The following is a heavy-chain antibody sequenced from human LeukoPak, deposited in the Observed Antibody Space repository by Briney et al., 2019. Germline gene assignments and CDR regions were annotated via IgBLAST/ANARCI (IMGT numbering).Heavy chain of an antibody. Sequence: ASLKVSCKASGYTFTSYDINWVRQATGQGLEWMGWMNPNSGNTGYAQKFQGRVTMTRNTSISTAYMELSSLRSEDTAVYYCARARAAAGIDFDYWGQGTLVTVSS. CDR1: GYTFTSYD. D-gene: IGHD6-13*01. J-gene: IGHJ4*02. CDR2: MNPNSGNT. V-gene: IGHV1-8*01. CDR3: ARARAAAGIDFDY.